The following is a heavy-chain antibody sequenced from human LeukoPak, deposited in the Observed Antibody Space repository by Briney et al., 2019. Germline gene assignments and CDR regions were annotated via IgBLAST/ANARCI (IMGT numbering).Heavy chain of an antibody. CDR3: ARDVRNCSSTSCSYYFDY. J-gene: IGHJ4*02. D-gene: IGHD2-2*01. CDR1: GGSISSGSYY. CDR2: IYTSGST. V-gene: IGHV4-61*02. Sequence: SETLSLTCTVSGGSISSGSYYWNWIRQPAGKGLEWIGRIYTSGSTNYSPSLKSRVTISVDTSKNQFSLKLSSVTAADTAVYYCARDVRNCSSTSCSYYFDYWGQGTLVTVSS.